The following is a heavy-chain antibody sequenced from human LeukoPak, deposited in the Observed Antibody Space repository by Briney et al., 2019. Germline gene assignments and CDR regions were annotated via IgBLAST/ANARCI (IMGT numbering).Heavy chain of an antibody. V-gene: IGHV3-74*01. J-gene: IGHJ1*01. Sequence: GGSLRLSCAASGFTFSSYWMHWVRQAPGKGLVWVSRINTDGSSTSYADSVKGRFTISRDNAKNTLYLQMNSLRAEDTAVYYCARGPYSSSWYVSTLQYFQHWGQGTLVTVSS. CDR1: GFTFSSYW. CDR2: INTDGSST. D-gene: IGHD6-13*01. CDR3: ARGPYSSSWYVSTLQYFQH.